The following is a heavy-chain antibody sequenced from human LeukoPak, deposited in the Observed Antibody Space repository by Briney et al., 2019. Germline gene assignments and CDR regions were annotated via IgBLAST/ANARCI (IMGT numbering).Heavy chain of an antibody. CDR3: AKDEDGSHYYYYYMDV. D-gene: IGHD3-10*01. CDR2: IKQDGSEK. Sequence: TGGSLRLSCAASGFTFSSYWMSWVRQAPGKGLEWVANIKQDGSEKYYVDSVKGRFTISRDNSKNTLYLQMNSLRAEDTAVYYCAKDEDGSHYYYYYMDVWGKGTTVTVSS. V-gene: IGHV3-7*03. CDR1: GFTFSSYW. J-gene: IGHJ6*03.